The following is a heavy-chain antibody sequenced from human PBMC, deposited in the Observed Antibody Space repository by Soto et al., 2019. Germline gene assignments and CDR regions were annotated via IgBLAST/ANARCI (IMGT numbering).Heavy chain of an antibody. CDR3: AGKHNALYYFDF. J-gene: IGHJ4*02. Sequence: SETLSLTCTASGASISSHDYYWSWMRQHPARGLEWIGYIHNSGIPYYSPSLRSRVTISVDTSQNQVSLELRSVTAADTAVYYRAGKHNALYYFDFWGQGTLVTVS. V-gene: IGHV4-31*03. D-gene: IGHD2-2*01. CDR2: IHNSGIP. CDR1: GASISSHDYY.